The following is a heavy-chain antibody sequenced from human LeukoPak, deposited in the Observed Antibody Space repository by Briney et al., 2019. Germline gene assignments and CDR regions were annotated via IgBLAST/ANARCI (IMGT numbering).Heavy chain of an antibody. D-gene: IGHD6-19*01. Sequence: ASVKVSCKASGYTFTSYDINWVRQATGQGLEWMGWMNPNSGNTGYAQKFQGRVTMTRNTSISTAYMELSSLRSEDTAVYYCARALAVTSPQNLGYWGQGTLVTVSS. CDR3: ARALAVTSPQNLGY. V-gene: IGHV1-8*01. CDR1: GYTFTSYD. CDR2: MNPNSGNT. J-gene: IGHJ4*02.